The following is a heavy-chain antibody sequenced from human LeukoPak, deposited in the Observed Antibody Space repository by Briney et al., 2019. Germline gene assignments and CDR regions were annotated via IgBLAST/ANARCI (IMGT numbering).Heavy chain of an antibody. CDR3: XXXXXGYSGYDYQAPFDY. V-gene: IGHV5-51*01. Sequence: VESLKISCKGSGYSFTSYWIGWVRQMPGKGLEWMGIIYPGDSDTRYSPSFQGQVTISADKSISTAYLQWSSLKASDTAMYYCXXXXXGYSGYDYQAPFDYWGQGTLVTVSS. J-gene: IGHJ4*02. CDR2: IYPGDSDT. CDR1: GYSFTSYW. D-gene: IGHD5-12*01.